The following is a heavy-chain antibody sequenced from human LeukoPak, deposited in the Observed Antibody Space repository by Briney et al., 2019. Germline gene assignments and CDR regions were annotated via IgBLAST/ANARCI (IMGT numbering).Heavy chain of an antibody. J-gene: IGHJ4*02. CDR1: GYTFTSYY. Sequence: ASVKVSCKASGYTFTSYYMHWVRQAPGQGLEWVGIINTSGGSTSYAQKFQGRVTMTRDTSTSTVYMELSSLRSEDTAVYYCARVGYGDYNIDYWGQGTLVTVSS. V-gene: IGHV1-46*01. D-gene: IGHD4-17*01. CDR2: INTSGGST. CDR3: ARVGYGDYNIDY.